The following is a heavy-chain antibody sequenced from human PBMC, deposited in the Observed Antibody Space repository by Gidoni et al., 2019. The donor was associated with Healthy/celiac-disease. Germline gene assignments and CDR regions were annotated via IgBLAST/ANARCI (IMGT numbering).Heavy chain of an antibody. CDR1: GGTFSSYA. Sequence: QVQLVPSGAEVQKPGSSVTVSCTASGGTFSSYAISWVRQAPGQGLEWMGGIIPIFGTANYAQKFQGRVTITADESTSTAYMELSSLRSEDTAVYYCARDEQPYGGNSLWGQGTLVTVSS. V-gene: IGHV1-69*01. CDR3: ARDEQPYGGNSL. D-gene: IGHD2-21*02. J-gene: IGHJ4*02. CDR2: IIPIFGTA.